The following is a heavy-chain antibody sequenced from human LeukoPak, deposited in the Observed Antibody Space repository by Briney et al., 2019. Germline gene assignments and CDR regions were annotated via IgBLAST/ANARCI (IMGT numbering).Heavy chain of an antibody. Sequence: QSGGSLRLSCAASGFTFSSYEMNWVRQAPGKGLEWVSYISSSGITKYYADSLKGRFTISRDNAKNTLYLRMNSLRAEDTAVYYCAKIPEGPDDYWGQGTLVTVSS. V-gene: IGHV3-48*03. J-gene: IGHJ4*02. CDR3: AKIPEGPDDY. CDR1: GFTFSSYE. D-gene: IGHD1-14*01. CDR2: ISSSGITK.